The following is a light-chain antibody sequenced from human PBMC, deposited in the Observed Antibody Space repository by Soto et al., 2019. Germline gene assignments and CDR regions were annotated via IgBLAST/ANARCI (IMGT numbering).Light chain of an antibody. CDR3: QQRSNWPPYT. CDR2: GAS. Sequence: EIVMTQSPATLSVSPGERATLSCRASQSVSSNLAWYQQKPGQAPRLLIYGASTRATGIPARFSGSGSGTECTLTISSLQSEDFAVYYCQQRSNWPPYTFGQGTKLEIK. V-gene: IGKV3-15*01. CDR1: QSVSSN. J-gene: IGKJ2*01.